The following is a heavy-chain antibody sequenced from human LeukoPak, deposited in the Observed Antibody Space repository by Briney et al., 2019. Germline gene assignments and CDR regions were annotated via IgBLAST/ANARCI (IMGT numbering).Heavy chain of an antibody. CDR2: VNRNGDST. V-gene: IGHV3-20*04. J-gene: IGHJ6*03. CDR3: ARSNKDYYVSYYLDV. CDR1: GFTFGDYG. Sequence: PGGSLSLSCAASGFTFGDYGMSWVRQAPGKGLEWVSGVNRNGDSTGYADSVKGRFTISRDNARNYLYLQMNSLRAEDTALYYCARSNKDYYVSYYLDVWAKGTTVTVSS.